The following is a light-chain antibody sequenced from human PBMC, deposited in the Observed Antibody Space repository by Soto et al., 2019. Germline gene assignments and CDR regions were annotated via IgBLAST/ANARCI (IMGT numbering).Light chain of an antibody. CDR2: EVR. CDR3: ISYTSSSTHWV. V-gene: IGLV2-14*01. Sequence: QSALTQPASVSGSPGQSITISCTGTSSDVGGYNYVSWYLQHPGKAPKLMIYEVRNRPSGVSNRFSVSKSGNTASLTISGLQAEDEDDYYCISYTSSSTHWVFGGGTKLTVL. J-gene: IGLJ3*02. CDR1: SSDVGGYNY.